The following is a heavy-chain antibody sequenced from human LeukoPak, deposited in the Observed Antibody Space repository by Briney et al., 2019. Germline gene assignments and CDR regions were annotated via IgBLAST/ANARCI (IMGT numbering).Heavy chain of an antibody. J-gene: IGHJ4*02. CDR1: GGSISNSGYY. D-gene: IGHD1-14*01. V-gene: IGHV4-39*01. CDR3: ATGLAYSY. CDR2: IYYGGST. Sequence: PSETLSLTCTVSGGSISNSGYYWGWIRQPPGKGLEWIGSIYYGGSTYYNPSLKSRVTISVDTSKNQLSLKVSSVTAADTAVYYCATGLAYSYWGQGTLVTVSS.